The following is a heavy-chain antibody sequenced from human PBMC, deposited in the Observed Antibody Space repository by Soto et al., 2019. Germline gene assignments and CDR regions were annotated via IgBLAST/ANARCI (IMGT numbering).Heavy chain of an antibody. V-gene: IGHV4-59*01. Sequence: SETLSLTCTVSGGSISSYYWSWIRQPPWKGLEWIGYIYYSGSTNYNPSLKSRVTISVDTSKNQFSLKLSFVTAADTAVYYCARSRYCSSTSCYKDSSRWYIDYWGKGTLVTVST. CDR2: IYYSGST. D-gene: IGHD2-2*02. J-gene: IGHJ4*02. CDR3: ARSRYCSSTSCYKDSSRWYIDY. CDR1: GGSISSYY.